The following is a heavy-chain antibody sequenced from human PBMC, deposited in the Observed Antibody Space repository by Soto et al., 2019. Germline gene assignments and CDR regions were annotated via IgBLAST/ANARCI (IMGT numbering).Heavy chain of an antibody. CDR2: IIPIFGTA. CDR1: GGTFSSYA. D-gene: IGHD6-13*01. V-gene: IGHV1-69*13. Sequence: SVKVSCKASGGTFSSYAISWVRQAPGQGLEWMGGIIPIFGTANYAQKFQGRVTITADESTSTAYMELSSLRSEDTAVYYCAGGSSSWYYFDYWGQGTLVTVSS. J-gene: IGHJ4*02. CDR3: AGGSSSWYYFDY.